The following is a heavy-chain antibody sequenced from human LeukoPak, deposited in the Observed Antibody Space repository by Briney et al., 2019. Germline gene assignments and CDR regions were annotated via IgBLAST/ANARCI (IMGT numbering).Heavy chain of an antibody. CDR2: ISWNSGSI. D-gene: IGHD4-17*01. CDR3: AKDMGDYGDYGVDY. J-gene: IGHJ4*02. Sequence: GGSLRLSCVASGFTFDDYAMHWVRQAPGKGLEWVSGISWNSGSIGYADSVKGRFTISRDNAKNSLYLQMNSLRAEDTALYYCAKDMGDYGDYGVDYWGQGTLVTVSS. V-gene: IGHV3-9*01. CDR1: GFTFDDYA.